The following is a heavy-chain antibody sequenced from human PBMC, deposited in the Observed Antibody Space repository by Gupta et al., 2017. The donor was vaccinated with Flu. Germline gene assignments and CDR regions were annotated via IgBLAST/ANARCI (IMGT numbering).Heavy chain of an antibody. V-gene: IGHV3-48*01. J-gene: IGHJ6*02. CDR2: ISSSSSTI. D-gene: IGHD2-2*01. Sequence: LEWVSYISSSSSTIYYADSVKGRFTISRDNAKNSLYLQMNSLRAEDTAVYYCASEDRYCSSTSCYVYYGMDVWGQGTTVTVSS. CDR3: ASEDRYCSSTSCYVYYGMDV.